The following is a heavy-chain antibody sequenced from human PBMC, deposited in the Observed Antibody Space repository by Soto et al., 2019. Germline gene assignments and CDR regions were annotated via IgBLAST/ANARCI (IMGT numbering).Heavy chain of an antibody. J-gene: IGHJ6*02. V-gene: IGHV3-30*03. D-gene: IGHD2-15*01. CDR3: SRSRIGHSYYYYGMDV. CDR2: TSYDGRNT. Sequence: GGSLRLSCAASGSIFSSYGMHWVRQAPGKGLEWVAVTSYDGRNTNYADSVKGRFTISRDNSKNTLYLQMNSLRAEDTAVYYCSRSRIGHSYYYYGMDVWGQGTTVTVTS. CDR1: GSIFSSYG.